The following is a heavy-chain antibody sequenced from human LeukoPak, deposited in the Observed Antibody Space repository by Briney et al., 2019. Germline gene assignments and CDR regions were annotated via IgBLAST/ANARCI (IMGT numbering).Heavy chain of an antibody. Sequence: ASVKVSCKASGYTFTSYGISWVRQAPGQGLEWMGWISAYNGNTNYAQKLQGRVTMTTDTSTSTAYMELRSLRSDDTAVYYCARREPLGYCSGGSCYGYFQHWGQGTLVTVSS. CDR1: GYTFTSYG. J-gene: IGHJ1*01. CDR3: ARREPLGYCSGGSCYGYFQH. CDR2: ISAYNGNT. V-gene: IGHV1-18*01. D-gene: IGHD2-15*01.